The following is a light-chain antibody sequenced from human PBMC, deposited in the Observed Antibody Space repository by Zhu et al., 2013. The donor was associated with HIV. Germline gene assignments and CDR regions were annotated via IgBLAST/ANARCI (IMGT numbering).Light chain of an antibody. CDR3: QSYDSRLNGYV. V-gene: IGLV1-40*01. CDR1: SSNIGAGYD. Sequence: QSVLTQPPSVSGAPGQRVTISCTGSSSNIGAGYDVHWYIQVPGTAPKLLIYTNVNRPSGVPDRFSGSKSGPSASLAITGLQAEDEGDYYCQSYDSRLNGYVFGVGTRVTVL. CDR2: TNV. J-gene: IGLJ1*01.